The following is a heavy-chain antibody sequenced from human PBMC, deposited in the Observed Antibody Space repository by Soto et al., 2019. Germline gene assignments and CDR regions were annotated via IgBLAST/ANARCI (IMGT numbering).Heavy chain of an antibody. D-gene: IGHD6-13*01. CDR3: ARKRGRAAAGTPGRYYFDY. CDR1: GGSFSGYY. CDR2: INHSGST. Sequence: SETLSLTCAVYGGSFSGYYWSWIRQPPGKGLEWIGEINHSGSTNYNPSLKSRVTISVDTSKNQFSLKLSSVTAADTAVYYCARKRGRAAAGTPGRYYFDYWGQGTLVTVSS. J-gene: IGHJ4*02. V-gene: IGHV4-34*01.